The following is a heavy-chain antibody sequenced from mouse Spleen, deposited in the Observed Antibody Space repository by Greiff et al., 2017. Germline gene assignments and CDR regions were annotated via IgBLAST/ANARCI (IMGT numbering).Heavy chain of an antibody. D-gene: IGHD2-4*01. CDR2: ISYDGSN. Sequence: DVQLQESVPGLVKPSQSLSLTCSVTGYSITSGYYWNWIRQFPGNKLEWMGYISYDGSNNYNPSLKNRISITRDQSKNQFFLKLNSVITDDTAKYYCTRYLDYDGGGYYWGQGTSVTVSS. V-gene: IGHV3-6*01. J-gene: IGHJ4*01. CDR1: GYSITSGYY. CDR3: TRYLDYDGGGYY.